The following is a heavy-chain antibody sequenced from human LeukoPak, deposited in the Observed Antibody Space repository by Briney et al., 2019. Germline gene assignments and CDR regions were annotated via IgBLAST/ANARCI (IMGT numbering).Heavy chain of an antibody. D-gene: IGHD3-22*01. Sequence: PGGSLRLSCAASGFTFSTYWMTWVRQAPGKGLEWIGSIFYSGNTYDNPSLKSRVTISVDTSKNQFSLKLSSVTAADTAVYYCARGGWNKFDYWGQGTLVTVSS. V-gene: IGHV4-39*07. CDR1: GFTFSTYW. J-gene: IGHJ4*02. CDR2: IFYSGNT. CDR3: ARGGWNKFDY.